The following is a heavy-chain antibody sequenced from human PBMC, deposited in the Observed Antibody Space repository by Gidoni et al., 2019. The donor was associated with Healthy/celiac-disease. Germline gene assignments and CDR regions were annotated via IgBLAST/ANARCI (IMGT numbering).Heavy chain of an antibody. CDR1: GGSFSGYY. CDR2: INHSGST. CDR3: SRGPYSSSWYGYYYYGMDV. V-gene: IGHV4-34*01. Sequence: QVQLQQWGAGLLKPSETLSLTCAVYGGSFSGYYWSWTSQPPGKGLEWIGEINHSGSTNYNPSLKSGVTRSVDTSKNQFSLKLSSVTAADKAVYYCSRGPYSSSWYGYYYYGMDVWGQGTTVTVSS. J-gene: IGHJ6*02. D-gene: IGHD6-13*01.